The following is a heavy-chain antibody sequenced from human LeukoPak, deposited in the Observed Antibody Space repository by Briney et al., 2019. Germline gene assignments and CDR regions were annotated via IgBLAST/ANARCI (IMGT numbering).Heavy chain of an antibody. D-gene: IGHD6-19*01. CDR1: GFNFTNYG. J-gene: IGHJ6*02. CDR2: ISYDGTNQ. CDR3: AKDQQWVVFDYYAMDV. V-gene: IGHV3-30*18. Sequence: GGSLRLSCLASGFNFTNYGMHWVRQAPGKGLEWVAVISYDGTNQYYADSMKGRFTISRDNSKNTLYLQMSSLRTEDTAVYYCAKDQQWVVFDYYAMDVWGQGTTVTVSS.